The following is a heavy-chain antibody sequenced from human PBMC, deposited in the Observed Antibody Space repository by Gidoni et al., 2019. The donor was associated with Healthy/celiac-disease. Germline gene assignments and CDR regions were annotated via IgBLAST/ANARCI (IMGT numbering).Heavy chain of an antibody. V-gene: IGHV4-34*01. D-gene: IGHD6-19*01. J-gene: IGHJ6*02. CDR2: INHSGST. CDR1: GGSFSGYY. Sequence: QVQLQQWSAGLLKPSETLSLTCSVYGGSFSGYYWSWIRQPPGKGLEWIGEINHSGSTNYTPYLKIRVPISVDTSKNQFSLKLSSVTAADTAVYYCARGRSGPQAYYYGMDVWGQGTTVTVSS. CDR3: ARGRSGPQAYYYGMDV.